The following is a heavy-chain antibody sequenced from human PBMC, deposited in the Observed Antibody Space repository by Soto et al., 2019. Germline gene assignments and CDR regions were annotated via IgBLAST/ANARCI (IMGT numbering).Heavy chain of an antibody. J-gene: IGHJ4*02. D-gene: IGHD3-10*01. CDR1: GFTFFSYA. CDR3: AKDPFLHYGSGSYYNLDRDY. CDR2: ISGSGGST. V-gene: IGHV3-23*01. Sequence: GGSLRPSCAAPGFTFFSYALSWGRQAPGKGVGWVSAISGSGGSTYYADSVKGRFTISRDNSKNTLYLQMNSLRAEDTAVYYCAKDPFLHYGSGSYYNLDRDYWGQGTLVTVSS.